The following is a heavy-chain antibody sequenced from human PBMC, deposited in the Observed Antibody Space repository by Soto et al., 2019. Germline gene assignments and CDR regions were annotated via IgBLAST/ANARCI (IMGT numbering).Heavy chain of an antibody. J-gene: IGHJ4*02. V-gene: IGHV3-21*01. CDR2: ISSSSSYI. Sequence: EVQLVESGGGLVKPGGSLRLSVAASGFTFISYSMNGVGQAPGKGLEWVSSISSSSSYIYYADSVKGRFTISRDNAKNSLYLQMNSLRAEDTAVYYCARRQMSFDYWGQGTLVTVSS. CDR3: ARRQMSFDY. CDR1: GFTFISYS.